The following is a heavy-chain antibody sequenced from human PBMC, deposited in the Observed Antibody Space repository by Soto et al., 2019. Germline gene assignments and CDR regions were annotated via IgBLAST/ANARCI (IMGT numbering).Heavy chain of an antibody. J-gene: IGHJ4*02. D-gene: IGHD2-15*01. CDR1: GFTFNNYA. CDR2: ISYDGSNK. Sequence: QVQLVESGGGVVQPGRSLRLSCVASGFTFNNYAMHWVRQAPGKGLEWVAVISYDGSNKYYADSVKGRFSISRDNSKNTLYRQLNSLRAEDTTVLHCARIGGAYSQFDYWGKGTLVTVSS. V-gene: IGHV3-30-3*01. CDR3: ARIGGAYSQFDY.